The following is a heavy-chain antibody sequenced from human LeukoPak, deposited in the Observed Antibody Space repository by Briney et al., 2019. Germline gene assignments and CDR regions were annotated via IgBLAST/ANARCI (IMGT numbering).Heavy chain of an antibody. V-gene: IGHV4-31*03. CDR2: IYYSGST. CDR1: GGSISSGGYY. J-gene: IGHJ4*02. D-gene: IGHD6-13*01. CDR3: ARGVDPIAAAASFDY. Sequence: PSETLSLTYTVSGGSISSGGYYWSWIRQHPGKGLEWLGYIYYSGSTYYNPSLKSRVTISVDTSKNQFSLKLSSVTAADTAVYYCARGVDPIAAAASFDYWGQGTLVTASS.